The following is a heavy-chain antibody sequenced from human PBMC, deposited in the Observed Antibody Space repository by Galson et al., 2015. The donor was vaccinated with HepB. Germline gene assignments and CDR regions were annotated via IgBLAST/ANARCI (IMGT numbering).Heavy chain of an antibody. CDR3: ARVEVAGRDYFNY. J-gene: IGHJ4*02. Sequence: SLRLSCAASGFTFSNYAMHWVRQAPGKGLEWVAFISYDGGNKYYADSVKGRFTISRDNSKNTLYLQMDSLRVEDTAVYYCARVEVAGRDYFNYWGQGNLVTVSS. CDR1: GFTFSNYA. D-gene: IGHD6-19*01. CDR2: ISYDGGNK. V-gene: IGHV3-30-3*01.